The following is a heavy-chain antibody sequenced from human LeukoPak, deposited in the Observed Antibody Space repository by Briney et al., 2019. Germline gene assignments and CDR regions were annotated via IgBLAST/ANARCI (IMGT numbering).Heavy chain of an antibody. D-gene: IGHD2-2*02. J-gene: IGHJ6*03. CDR2: ISVYNANI. CDR3: ARTGRYCSSTSCYTTDYYYYYMDV. V-gene: IGHV1-18*01. CDR1: GYNFPNYG. Sequence: ASVRISCKASGYNFPNYGISWMRQAPGQGLEWMGWISVYNANINYAQKSQGRVTMTTDTSTSTAYMELRSLISDDTAVYYCARTGRYCSSTSCYTTDYYYYYMDVWGKGTSVTVSS.